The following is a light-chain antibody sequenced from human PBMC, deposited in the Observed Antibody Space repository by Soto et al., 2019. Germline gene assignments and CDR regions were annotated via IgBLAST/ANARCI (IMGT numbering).Light chain of an antibody. CDR2: DVS. CDR1: QSISSW. V-gene: IGKV1-5*01. J-gene: IGKJ4*01. CDR3: QQYNSYSPLT. Sequence: DIQMTQSPSTLSASVGDRVTITCRASQSISSWLAWYQQKPGKAPKLLIYDVSNLESGVPSRFSGSGSGTEFTLTISSLQPDDFATYYCQQYNSYSPLTFGGGTKVDI.